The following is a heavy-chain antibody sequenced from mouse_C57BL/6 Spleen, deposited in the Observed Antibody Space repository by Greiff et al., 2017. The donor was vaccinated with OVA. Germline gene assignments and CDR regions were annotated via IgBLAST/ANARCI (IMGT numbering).Heavy chain of an antibody. D-gene: IGHD4-1*01. CDR1: GYTFPTYP. J-gene: IGHJ4*01. Sequence: VQLQQSGAELVKPGASVKMSCKASGYTFPTYPIEWMKQNHGTSLAWIGNFHPYNNDNKYNEKFKGKATLTVEKSSSTVYFELSRLTSDDSAVYYCARRLGCSYAMDYWGQGTSVTVSS. V-gene: IGHV1-47*01. CDR2: FHPYNNDN. CDR3: ARRLGCSYAMDY.